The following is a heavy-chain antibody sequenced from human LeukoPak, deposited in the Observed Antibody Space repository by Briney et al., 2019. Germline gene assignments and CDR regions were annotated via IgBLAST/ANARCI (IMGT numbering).Heavy chain of an antibody. Sequence: PGGSLRLSCVAVGFTFSSYAMSWVRQAPGKGLEWVSMIRNSGGTTDYADSVKGRFTISRDTSRNTVYLQMNSLRAEDTAVYYCVKSRRVGANQRGLFDYWGQGTLVTVSP. CDR2: IRNSGGTT. CDR1: GFTFSSYA. D-gene: IGHD1-26*01. CDR3: VKSRRVGANQRGLFDY. V-gene: IGHV3-23*01. J-gene: IGHJ4*02.